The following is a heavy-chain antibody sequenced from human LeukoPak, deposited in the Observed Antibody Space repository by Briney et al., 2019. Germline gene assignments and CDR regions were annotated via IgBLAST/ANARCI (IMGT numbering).Heavy chain of an antibody. CDR1: GYTFTSYG. CDR2: ISAYNGNT. V-gene: IGHV1-18*01. D-gene: IGHD2-15*01. CDR3: ARVDGSPDY. J-gene: IGHJ4*02. Sequence: GASVKVSCKASGYTFTSYGISWVRQAPGQGLEWMGWISAYNGNTNYAQKFQGRVTITRDTSIRTAYMEVSNLRSEDTAVYYCARVDGSPDYWGQGTLLTVSS.